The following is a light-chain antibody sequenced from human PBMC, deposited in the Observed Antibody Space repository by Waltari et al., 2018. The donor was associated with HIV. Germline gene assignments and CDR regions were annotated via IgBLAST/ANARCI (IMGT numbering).Light chain of an antibody. Sequence: QSGLTQPASVSGSPGQPLTISCTGTTSDVGGYNYVSWYQQHPGKAPKLSIYEVSNRPSGVSNRFSGSKSGNTASLTISGLQPEDETDYYCSSFSSSSTPYVFGTGTKVTVL. CDR1: TSDVGGYNY. CDR3: SSFSSSSTPYV. V-gene: IGLV2-14*01. CDR2: EVS. J-gene: IGLJ1*01.